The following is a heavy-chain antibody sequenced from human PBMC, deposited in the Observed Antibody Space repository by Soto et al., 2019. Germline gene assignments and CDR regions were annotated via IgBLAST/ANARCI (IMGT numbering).Heavy chain of an antibody. CDR2: IFPGDSYT. D-gene: IGHD2-2*01. V-gene: IGHV5-51*01. CDR1: GYNFTNHW. CDR3: ARGYCTSISCYSSFNY. Sequence: PGESLKISCKGSGYNFTNHWIGWVRQMPGKGLEGMGVIFPGDSYTRYSPSFQGQVTISADKSTSTAYLQWGSLRASDTAMYYCARGYCTSISCYSSFNYWGQGTLVTVSS. J-gene: IGHJ4*01.